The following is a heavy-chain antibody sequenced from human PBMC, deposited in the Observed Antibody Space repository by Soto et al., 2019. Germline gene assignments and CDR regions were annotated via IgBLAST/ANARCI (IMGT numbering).Heavy chain of an antibody. D-gene: IGHD2-15*01. CDR3: AREARSGDMGAFDI. CDR1: GFTVSSNY. J-gene: IGHJ3*02. CDR2: IYSGGST. V-gene: IGHV3-66*01. Sequence: EVQLVESGGGLVQPGGSLRLSCAASGFTVSSNYMSWVRQAPGKGLEWVSVIYSGGSTYYEVSVKGRFTISRDNSKNTLYLQMNSPRAEDTAVYYCAREARSGDMGAFDIWGQGTMVTVSS.